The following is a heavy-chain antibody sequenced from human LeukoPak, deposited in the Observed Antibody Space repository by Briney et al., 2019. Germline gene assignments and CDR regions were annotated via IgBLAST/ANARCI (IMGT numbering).Heavy chain of an antibody. V-gene: IGHV4-61*02. J-gene: IGHJ4*02. CDR1: GGSISSSSYY. Sequence: SETLSLTCTVSGGSISSSSYYWSWIRQPAGKGLEWIGRIYTSGSTNYNPSLKSRVTISVDTSKNQFSLKLSSVTAADTAVYYCARASGTYYYDSSGSNASDYWGQGTLVTVSS. D-gene: IGHD3-22*01. CDR2: IYTSGST. CDR3: ARASGTYYYDSSGSNASDY.